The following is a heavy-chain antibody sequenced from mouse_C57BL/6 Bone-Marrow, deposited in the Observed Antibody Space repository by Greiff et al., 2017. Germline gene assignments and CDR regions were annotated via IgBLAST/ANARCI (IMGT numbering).Heavy chain of an antibody. J-gene: IGHJ3*01. Sequence: VQLQQSGPGLVQPSQSLSITCTVSGFSLTSYGVHWVRQSPGTGLEWLGVIWSGGSTDYNAAFISRLSISKDNSKSQVFFKMNSLQADDTAIYYCARNDYDEGFAYWGQGTLVTVSA. V-gene: IGHV2-2*01. CDR1: GFSLTSYG. CDR2: IWSGGST. CDR3: ARNDYDEGFAY. D-gene: IGHD2-4*01.